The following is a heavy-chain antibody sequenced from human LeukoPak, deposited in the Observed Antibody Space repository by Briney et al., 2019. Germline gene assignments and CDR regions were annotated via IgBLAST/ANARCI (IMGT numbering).Heavy chain of an antibody. D-gene: IGHD1-26*01. CDR2: IYSGGST. CDR3: ARERFGIVGATTG. J-gene: IGHJ4*02. Sequence: PGGSLRLSCAASGFTVSSNYMSWVRQAPGKGLEWVSVIYSGGSTYYADSVKGRFTISRDNSKNTLYLQMNSLRAEDTAVYYCARERFGIVGATTGWGQGTLVTVSS. V-gene: IGHV3-53*01. CDR1: GFTVSSNY.